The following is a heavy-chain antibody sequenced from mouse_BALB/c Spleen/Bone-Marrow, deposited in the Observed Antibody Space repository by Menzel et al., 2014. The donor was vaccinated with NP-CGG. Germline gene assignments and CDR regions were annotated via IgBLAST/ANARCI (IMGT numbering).Heavy chain of an antibody. CDR1: GYAFTGYN. V-gene: IGHV1S135*01. D-gene: IGHD1-1*01. Sequence: EVQLQQSGPELVKPGASVKVSCKASGYAFTGYNMYWVKQSHGKSLEWIGYIDPYNGGTSYNQKFKGKATLTVDKSSSTAYMHLNSLTSEDSAVYYCARDNYYGSSTGFAYWGQGTLVTVSA. CDR3: ARDNYYGSSTGFAY. J-gene: IGHJ3*01. CDR2: IDPYNGGT.